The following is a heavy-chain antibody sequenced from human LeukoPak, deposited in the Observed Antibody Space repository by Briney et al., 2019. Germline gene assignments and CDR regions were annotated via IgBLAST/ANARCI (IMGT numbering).Heavy chain of an antibody. CDR2: ISYDGSNK. Sequence: GGSLRLSRAASGFTFSSYAMHWVRQAPGKGLEWVAVISYDGSNKYYADSVKGRFTISRDNSKNTLYLQMNSLRAEDTAVYYCAREAVSIAARRGTGYYYYMDVWGKGTTVTVSS. CDR1: GFTFSSYA. D-gene: IGHD6-6*01. V-gene: IGHV3-30*01. CDR3: AREAVSIAARRGTGYYYYMDV. J-gene: IGHJ6*03.